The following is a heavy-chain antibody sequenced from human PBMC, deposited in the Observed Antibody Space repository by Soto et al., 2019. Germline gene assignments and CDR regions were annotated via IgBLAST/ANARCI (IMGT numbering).Heavy chain of an antibody. CDR2: IRGSGTTT. D-gene: IGHD6-13*01. CDR1: GFTFSNYA. CDR3: AKDRRGSSWSRCFDY. J-gene: IGHJ4*02. V-gene: IGHV3-23*01. Sequence: EVQLLESGGDLVQPGGSLRLSCAASGFTFSNYAISWVRQAPRKGLEWVSTIRGSGTTTYYADSVKGRFTISRDNSKNTLYLQMNSLRAEDTAAFYCAKDRRGSSWSRCFDYWGQGTLVTVSS.